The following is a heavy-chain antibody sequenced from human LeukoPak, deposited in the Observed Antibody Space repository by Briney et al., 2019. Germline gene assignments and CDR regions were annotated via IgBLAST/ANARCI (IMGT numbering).Heavy chain of an antibody. V-gene: IGHV4-34*01. CDR1: GGSFSGYY. CDR2: INHSGST. Sequence: SETLSLTCAVYGGSFSGYYWSWIRQPPGKGLEWIGEINHSGSTNYNPSLKSRVTISVGTSKNQFSLKLSSVTAADTAVYYCARGGYCSSTSCSRPVNYFDYWGQGTLVTVSS. CDR3: ARGGYCSSTSCSRPVNYFDY. D-gene: IGHD2-2*01. J-gene: IGHJ4*02.